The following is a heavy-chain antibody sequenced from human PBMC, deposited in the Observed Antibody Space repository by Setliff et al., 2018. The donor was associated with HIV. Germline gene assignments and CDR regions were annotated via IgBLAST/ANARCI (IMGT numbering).Heavy chain of an antibody. CDR1: GFTFSYSY. J-gene: IGHJ4*02. Sequence: GGSLRLSCAASGFTFSYSYMNWIRQAPGKGLEWVSYISSSGSTIYYADSVKGRFTISRDNAKNSLYLQMNSLRAEDTALYYCAKDIRHSGYDQFDYCGQGTLVTVSS. D-gene: IGHD5-12*01. CDR2: ISSSGSTI. CDR3: AKDIRHSGYDQFDY. V-gene: IGHV3-11*01.